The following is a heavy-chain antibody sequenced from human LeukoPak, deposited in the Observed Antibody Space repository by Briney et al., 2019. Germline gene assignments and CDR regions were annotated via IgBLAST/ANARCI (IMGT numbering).Heavy chain of an antibody. D-gene: IGHD3-10*01. J-gene: IGHJ5*02. CDR3: ARDNGDYYGSAWFDP. Sequence: GGSLRLSCAASGFTFSSYAMHWVRQAPGKGLEGVAVISYDGSNKYYADSVKGRFTISRDNSKNTLYLQMNSLRAEDTAVYYCARDNGDYYGSAWFDPWGQGTLVTVSS. CDR2: ISYDGSNK. V-gene: IGHV3-30*04. CDR1: GFTFSSYA.